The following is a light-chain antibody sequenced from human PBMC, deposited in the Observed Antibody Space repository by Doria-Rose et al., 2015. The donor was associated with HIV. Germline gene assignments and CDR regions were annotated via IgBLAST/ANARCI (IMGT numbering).Light chain of an antibody. J-gene: IGKJ1*01. CDR3: LQYGTSWT. CDR2: DGS. CDR1: QSFSSTC. Sequence: TQSPGTLSLSPGEKATLSCRASQSFSSTCLAWYQQKPGQAPSILIYDGSTRATGIPDRFSASGSGTDFTLTINRLEPEDFAPYYCLQYGTSWTFGQGTKVEI. V-gene: IGKV3-20*01.